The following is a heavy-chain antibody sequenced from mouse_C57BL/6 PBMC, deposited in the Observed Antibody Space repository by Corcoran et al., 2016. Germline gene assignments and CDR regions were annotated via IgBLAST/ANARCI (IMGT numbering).Heavy chain of an antibody. D-gene: IGHD2-2*01. Sequence: QVQLQQSGAELARPGASVKLSCKASGYTFTSYGISWVKQRTGQGLEWIGEIYPRSGNTYYNEKFKGKATLTADKSSSTAYMELRSLTSEDSAVYFCARGVWLLPMDYWGQGTSVTVSS. CDR2: IYPRSGNT. J-gene: IGHJ4*01. CDR1: GYTFTSYG. V-gene: IGHV1-81*01. CDR3: ARGVWLLPMDY.